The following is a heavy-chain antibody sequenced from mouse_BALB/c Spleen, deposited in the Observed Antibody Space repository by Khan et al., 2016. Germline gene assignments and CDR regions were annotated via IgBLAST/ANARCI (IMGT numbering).Heavy chain of an antibody. CDR3: AKVDYFDSDEAWFAY. J-gene: IGHJ3*01. Sequence: QVQLKQSGPSLVQPSQSLSINCIVSGFSFTTYAVHWVRQSPGKGLEWLGVICGGGTTADYAAFLSRLGITTDNSTSQAFFQLNSLQSDDTAVYYCAKVDYFDSDEAWFAYWGQGSLVTVST. CDR2: ICGGGTT. CDR1: GFSFTTYA. V-gene: IGHV2-5-1*01. D-gene: IGHD2-4*01.